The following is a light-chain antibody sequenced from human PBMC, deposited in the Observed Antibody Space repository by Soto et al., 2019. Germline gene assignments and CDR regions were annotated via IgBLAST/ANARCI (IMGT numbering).Light chain of an antibody. Sequence: DFQMTQSPSSLSASVGDRVTITCRASQDISDHLAGYQHKPGKVPKLLIYEASTLQSGVPSRFSGGGFGTDFTLTISSLQPEDVAIYYCQRYNRPPRTFGQGTKVELK. CDR2: EAS. CDR3: QRYNRPPRT. J-gene: IGKJ1*01. CDR1: QDISDH. V-gene: IGKV1-27*01.